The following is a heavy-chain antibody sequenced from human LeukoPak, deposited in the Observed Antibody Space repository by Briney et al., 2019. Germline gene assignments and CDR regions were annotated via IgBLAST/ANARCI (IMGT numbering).Heavy chain of an antibody. CDR1: GFTFSRYA. V-gene: IGHV3-23*01. CDR2: ISGSGGTT. D-gene: IGHD1-1*01. J-gene: IGHJ4*02. Sequence: PGGSLRLSCAASGFTFSRYAMTWVRQAPGKGLEWVSVISGSGGTTDYADSVKGRFTISRDSSKNTLYPQMKSLRAEDTAVYYCAKELERTLLEYWGQGTLVTVSS. CDR3: AKELERTLLEY.